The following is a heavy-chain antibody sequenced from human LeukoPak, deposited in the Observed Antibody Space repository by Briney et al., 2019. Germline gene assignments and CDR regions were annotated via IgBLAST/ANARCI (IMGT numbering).Heavy chain of an antibody. Sequence: PGGSLRLSCAASGFIFSDYAMSWVRQAPGKGLEWVSVIYSGGSTYYADSVKGRFTISRDNSKNTLYLQMNSLRAEDTAVYYCARIAVADTIYYYYYMDVWGKGTTVTISS. CDR1: GFIFSDYA. CDR2: IYSGGST. J-gene: IGHJ6*03. V-gene: IGHV3-53*01. CDR3: ARIAVADTIYYYYYMDV. D-gene: IGHD6-19*01.